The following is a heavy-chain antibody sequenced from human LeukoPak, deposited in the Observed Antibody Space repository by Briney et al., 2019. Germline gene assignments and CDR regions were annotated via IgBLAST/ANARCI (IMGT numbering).Heavy chain of an antibody. D-gene: IGHD4-17*01. Sequence: ASVKVSCKASGGTFSSYAISWVRQAPGQGLEWMGGIIPIFGTANYAQKFQGRVTITADESTSTAYMELSSLRSEDTAVYYCARAPYVDYGDYWGPPTVAGRSYYYYMDVWGKGTTVTISS. CDR2: IIPIFGTA. V-gene: IGHV1-69*13. CDR3: ARAPYVDYGDYWGPPTVAGRSYYYYMDV. CDR1: GGTFSSYA. J-gene: IGHJ6*03.